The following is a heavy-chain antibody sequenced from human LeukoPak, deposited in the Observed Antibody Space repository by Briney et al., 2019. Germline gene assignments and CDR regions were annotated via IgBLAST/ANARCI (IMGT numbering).Heavy chain of an antibody. D-gene: IGHD5-18*01. Sequence: SETLSLTCTVSGYSISNGYYWDWIRQPPGRGLEWIGNIYRSGSTSYNPSRKSRVAISVDTSKTQFSLKLSSVTAADTAVYYCARRSGDTAMDYFDYWGQGTLVTVSS. CDR2: IYRSGST. J-gene: IGHJ4*02. V-gene: IGHV4-38-2*02. CDR3: ARRSGDTAMDYFDY. CDR1: GYSISNGYY.